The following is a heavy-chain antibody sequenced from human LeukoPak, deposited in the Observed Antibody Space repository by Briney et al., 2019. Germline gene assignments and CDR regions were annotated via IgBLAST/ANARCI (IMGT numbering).Heavy chain of an antibody. CDR2: IWYDGSNK. Sequence: PGGSLRLSCAASGFTFSSYAMHWVRQAPGKGLEWVAVIWYDGSNKYYADSVKGRFTISRDNSKNTLYLQMNSLRAEDTAVYYCARDADFCSSTSCYARYYFDYWGQGTLVTVSS. CDR3: ARDADFCSSTSCYARYYFDY. V-gene: IGHV3-33*08. D-gene: IGHD2-2*01. J-gene: IGHJ4*02. CDR1: GFTFSSYA.